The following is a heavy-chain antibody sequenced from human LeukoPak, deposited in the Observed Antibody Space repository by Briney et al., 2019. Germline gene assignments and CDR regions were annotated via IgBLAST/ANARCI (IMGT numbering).Heavy chain of an antibody. J-gene: IGHJ4*02. CDR1: GYTFTSYG. V-gene: IGHV1-18*01. Sequence: PVKVSCKASGYTFTSYGISWVRQAPGQGLEWMGWISAYNGNTNYAQKLQGRVAMTTDTSTSTAYMELRSLRSDDTAVYYCARLWDGGSYPIDYWGQGTLVPVSS. D-gene: IGHD1-26*01. CDR3: ARLWDGGSYPIDY. CDR2: ISAYNGNT.